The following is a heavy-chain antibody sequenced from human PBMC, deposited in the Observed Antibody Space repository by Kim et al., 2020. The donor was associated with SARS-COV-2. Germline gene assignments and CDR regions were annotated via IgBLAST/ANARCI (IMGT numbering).Heavy chain of an antibody. CDR2: IYNSGTT. Sequence: SETLSLTCTVSGASISSYYWSWIRQPPGKGPEWIGTIYNSGTTNYNPSLRSRVTISEDTSKNQVSLILGSVTAADTAVYSCAGSSTWLSFDLWAQGTLVTVSS. CDR3: AGSSTWLSFDL. J-gene: IGHJ4*02. D-gene: IGHD3-16*02. CDR1: GASISSYY. V-gene: IGHV4-59*13.